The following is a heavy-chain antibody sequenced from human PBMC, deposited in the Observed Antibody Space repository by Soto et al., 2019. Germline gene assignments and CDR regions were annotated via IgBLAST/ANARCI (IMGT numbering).Heavy chain of an antibody. J-gene: IGHJ6*02. CDR3: AGRVVPAAIGRNYYYYGMDV. CDR1: GFTFSSYG. V-gene: IGHV3-33*01. CDR2: IWYDGSNK. Sequence: GGSLRLSCAASGFTFSSYGMHWVRQAPGKGLEWVAVIWYDGSNKYYADSVKGRFTISRDNSKNTLDLQMNSLRAEDTAVYYCAGRVVPAAIGRNYYYYGMDVWGQGTTVTVSS. D-gene: IGHD2-2*01.